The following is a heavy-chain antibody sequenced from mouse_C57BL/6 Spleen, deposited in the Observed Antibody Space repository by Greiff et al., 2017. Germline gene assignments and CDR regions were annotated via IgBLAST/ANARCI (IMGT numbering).Heavy chain of an antibody. Sequence: EVQLQQSGPVLVKPGASVKMSCKASGYTFTDYYMNWVKQSHGKSLEWIGVINPYNGGTSYNQKFKGKATLTVDKSSSTAYMELNSLTSEDSAVYYCANYYGSSDYFDYWGQGTTLTVSS. V-gene: IGHV1-19*01. CDR1: GYTFTDYY. CDR3: ANYYGSSDYFDY. J-gene: IGHJ2*01. CDR2: INPYNGGT. D-gene: IGHD1-1*01.